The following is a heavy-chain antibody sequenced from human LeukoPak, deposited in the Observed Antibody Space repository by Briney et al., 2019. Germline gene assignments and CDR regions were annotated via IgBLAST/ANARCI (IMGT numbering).Heavy chain of an antibody. CDR1: GGSFSGYY. Sequence: PSETLSLTCAVYGGSFSGYYWSWIRQPPGKGLEWIGEINHSGSTNYNPSLKSRVTISVDTSKNQFSLKLSSVTAADTAVYYCAGPYSSSWYWFYWGQGTLVTVSS. V-gene: IGHV4-34*01. D-gene: IGHD6-13*01. CDR2: INHSGST. CDR3: AGPYSSSWYWFY. J-gene: IGHJ4*02.